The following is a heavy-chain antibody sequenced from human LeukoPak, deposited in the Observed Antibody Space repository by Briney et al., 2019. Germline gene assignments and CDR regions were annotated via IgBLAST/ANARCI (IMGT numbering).Heavy chain of an antibody. CDR3: ARGYGETVSLYY. CDR2: ISYDGSNA. D-gene: IGHD3-10*01. CDR1: GFAFSDYG. J-gene: IGHJ4*02. V-gene: IGHV3-30*03. Sequence: GGSLRLSCAVSGFAFSDYGMHWVRQAPGKGLEWVAVISYDGSNAYYADSVKGRFTISRDNAKNSLYLQMNSLRAEDTAVYYCARGYGETVSLYYWGQGTLVTVSS.